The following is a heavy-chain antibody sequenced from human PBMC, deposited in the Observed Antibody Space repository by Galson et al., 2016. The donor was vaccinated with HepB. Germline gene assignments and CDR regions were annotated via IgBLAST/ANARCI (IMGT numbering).Heavy chain of an antibody. Sequence: SLRLSCAASGLSFSPYAVSWVRQAPGKGLEWVSAINGTGTITKYADSVKGRFTISRDNSKNTMYLQVNSLRAGDTAVYYCARGGLGNYYAYGMDVWGHGTTVTVSS. J-gene: IGHJ6*02. D-gene: IGHD3/OR15-3a*01. CDR3: ARGGLGNYYAYGMDV. V-gene: IGHV3-23*01. CDR2: INGTGTIT. CDR1: GLSFSPYA.